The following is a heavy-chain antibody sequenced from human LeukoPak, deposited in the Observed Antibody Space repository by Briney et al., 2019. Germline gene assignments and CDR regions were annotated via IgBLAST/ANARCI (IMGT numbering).Heavy chain of an antibody. CDR1: GFTFSSYG. CDR3: ARETPGSRVFDS. J-gene: IGHJ4*02. V-gene: IGHV3-23*01. CDR2: ISGSGGST. D-gene: IGHD1-14*01. Sequence: GGSLRLSCAASGFTFSSYGMSWVRQAPGKGLEWVSAISGSGGSTYYADSVKGRFTVSRDKAKNTLYLQMNSLRADDTAVYYCARETPGSRVFDSWGQGTLVTVSS.